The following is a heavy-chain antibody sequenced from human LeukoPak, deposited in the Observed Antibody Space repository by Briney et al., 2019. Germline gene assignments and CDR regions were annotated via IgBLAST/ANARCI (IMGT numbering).Heavy chain of an antibody. V-gene: IGHV1-18*01. J-gene: IGHJ6*02. Sequence: ASVKVSCMASGYTFTSYGISWVRQAPGQGLEWMGWISAYNGNTNYAQKLQGRVTMTTDTSPSTAYMELRRLRTDDTAVYYCAREQCSKGVCDTEVAMSGYGGYYYGMDVWGQGTTVTVSS. CDR1: GYTFTSYG. CDR3: AREQCSKGVCDTEVAMSGYGGYYYGMDV. CDR2: ISAYNGNT. D-gene: IGHD2-8*01.